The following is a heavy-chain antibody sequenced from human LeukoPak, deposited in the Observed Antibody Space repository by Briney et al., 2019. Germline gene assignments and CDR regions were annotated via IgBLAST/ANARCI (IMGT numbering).Heavy chain of an antibody. Sequence: SVKVSCTASGGTFSSYAISWVRQAPGQGLEWMGGIIPIFGTANYAQKFQGRVTITADESTSTAYMELSSLRSEDTAVYYCARDRGRRTAAGTYYYYGMDVWGKGTTVTVSS. D-gene: IGHD6-13*01. CDR2: IIPIFGTA. V-gene: IGHV1-69*13. J-gene: IGHJ6*04. CDR1: GGTFSSYA. CDR3: ARDRGRRTAAGTYYYYGMDV.